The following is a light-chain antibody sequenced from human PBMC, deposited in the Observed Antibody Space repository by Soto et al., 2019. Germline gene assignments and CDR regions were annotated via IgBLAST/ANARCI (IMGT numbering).Light chain of an antibody. CDR2: AAS. Sequence: DIQMTQSPSSLSTSVGDRVTITCRASQGISTFINWYQQKPGKAPRLLIYAASRLQSGVPARFSGSGAETDFTLTITSLQPEDFGIYYCQQSYATVRTFGGGTKVDIK. J-gene: IGKJ4*01. CDR1: QGISTF. CDR3: QQSYATVRT. V-gene: IGKV1-39*01.